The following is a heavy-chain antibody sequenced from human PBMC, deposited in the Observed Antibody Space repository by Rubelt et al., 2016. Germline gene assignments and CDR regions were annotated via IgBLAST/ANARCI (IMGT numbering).Heavy chain of an antibody. D-gene: IGHD2-2*02. CDR3: GGSTSGFGRGAINV. V-gene: IGHV4-59*12. CDR2: IYYSGGT. Sequence: QVQLQESGPGLVKPSETLSLTCTVSGGSISSYYWSWIRQPPGKGLEWIGYIYYSGGTNYNPSLTSRVAISVDTSKNQFSLRLTSGTSADTAVYYCGGSTSGFGRGAINVWGQGTTVTVSS. J-gene: IGHJ6*02. CDR1: GGSISSYY.